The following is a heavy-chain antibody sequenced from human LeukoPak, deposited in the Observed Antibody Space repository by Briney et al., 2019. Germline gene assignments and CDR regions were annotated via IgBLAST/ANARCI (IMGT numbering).Heavy chain of an antibody. Sequence: PGGSLRLSCAASGFTFSSYGMHWVRQAPGKGLEWVAVISYDGSNKYYADSVKGRFTISRDNSKNTLYLQMNSLRAEDTAVYYCATPIGGGYSYGFDYWGQGTLVTVSS. CDR2: ISYDGSNK. D-gene: IGHD5-18*01. CDR1: GFTFSSYG. V-gene: IGHV3-30*03. J-gene: IGHJ4*02. CDR3: ATPIGGGYSYGFDY.